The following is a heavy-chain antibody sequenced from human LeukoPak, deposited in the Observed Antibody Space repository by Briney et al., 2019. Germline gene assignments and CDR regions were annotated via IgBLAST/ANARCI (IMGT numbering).Heavy chain of an antibody. V-gene: IGHV4-38-2*02. CDR1: GYSISSGYY. CDR2: IYHSGST. J-gene: IGHJ3*02. Sequence: SETLSLTCTVSGYSISSGYYWGWIRQPPGKGLEWIGSIYHSGSTYYNPSLKSRVTISVDTSKNQFSLKLSSVTAADTAVYYCARLPYYYDSSGYLEGAFDIWGQGTMVTVSS. D-gene: IGHD3-22*01. CDR3: ARLPYYYDSSGYLEGAFDI.